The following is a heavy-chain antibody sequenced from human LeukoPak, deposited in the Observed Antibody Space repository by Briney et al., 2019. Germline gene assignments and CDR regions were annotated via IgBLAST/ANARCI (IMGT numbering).Heavy chain of an antibody. J-gene: IGHJ4*02. CDR1: GGSISSSSYY. CDR3: ARGLKPGVDY. CDR2: IYYSGST. Sequence: SETLSLTCTVSGGSISSSSYYWGWIRQPPGKGLEWIGSIYYSGSTYYNPSLKSRVTISVDTSKNQFSLKLSSVTAADTAVYYCARGLKPGVDYWGQGTLVTVSS. V-gene: IGHV4-39*01.